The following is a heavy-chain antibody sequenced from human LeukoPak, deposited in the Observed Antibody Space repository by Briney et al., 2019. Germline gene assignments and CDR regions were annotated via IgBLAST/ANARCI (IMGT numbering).Heavy chain of an antibody. CDR1: GFTFSSYA. J-gene: IGHJ5*02. Sequence: PGGSLRLSCAASGFTFSSYAMSWVRQAPGKGLEWVSAISGSGGSTYYADSVKGRFTISRDNSKNTVYLQMNSLRAADTAMYYCVNGGYCSDTRCYNPNRFDPWGQGILVTVSS. CDR3: VNGGYCSDTRCYNPNRFDP. V-gene: IGHV3-23*01. CDR2: ISGSGGST. D-gene: IGHD2-2*02.